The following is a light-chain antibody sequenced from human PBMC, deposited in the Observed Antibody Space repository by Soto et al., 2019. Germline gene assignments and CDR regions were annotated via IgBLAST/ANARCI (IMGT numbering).Light chain of an antibody. CDR3: GTWDSSLSAVV. Sequence: QSVLTQPPSVSAAPGQKVSISCSGSSSNIGNNYVSLYQHLPGAAPKVLIYDNNKRPSGIPDRFSGSKSDTSATLGITGLQTGDEADYYCGTWDSSLSAVVFGGGTKLTVL. V-gene: IGLV1-51*01. J-gene: IGLJ2*01. CDR1: SSNIGNNY. CDR2: DNN.